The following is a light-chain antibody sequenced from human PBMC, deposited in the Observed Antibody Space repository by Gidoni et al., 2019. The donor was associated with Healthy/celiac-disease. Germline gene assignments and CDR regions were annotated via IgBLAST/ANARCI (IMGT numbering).Light chain of an antibody. CDR2: DAS. CDR3: QQRSNWPRGLT. J-gene: IGKJ4*01. CDR1: QSVSSY. Sequence: DIVLTQYPATLSLSPGERATLSCRASQSVSSYLAWYQQKPGQAPRLLIYDASNRATGIPARFSGSGSGTDFTLTISSLEPEDFAVYYCQQRSNWPRGLTFGGGTKVEIK. V-gene: IGKV3-11*01.